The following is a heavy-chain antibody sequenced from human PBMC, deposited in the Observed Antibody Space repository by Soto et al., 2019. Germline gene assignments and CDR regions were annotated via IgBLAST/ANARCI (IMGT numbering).Heavy chain of an antibody. V-gene: IGHV3-30*18. CDR1: GFTFSSYG. Sequence: QVQLVESGGGVVQPGRSLRLSCAASGFTFSSYGMHWVRQAPGKGLEWVAVISYDGSNKYYADSVKGRLTISRDNSKNKLYLQMNSLRGEDTAVYYCAKDNGSGCDWLRVGDASDIWGQGTMVTVSS. D-gene: IGHD5-12*01. J-gene: IGHJ3*02. CDR2: ISYDGSNK. CDR3: AKDNGSGCDWLRVGDASDI.